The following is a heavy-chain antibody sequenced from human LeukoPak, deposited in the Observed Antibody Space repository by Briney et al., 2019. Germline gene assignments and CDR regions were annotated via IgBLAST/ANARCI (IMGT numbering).Heavy chain of an antibody. CDR1: GGSFRSYW. V-gene: IGHV4-4*07. D-gene: IGHD1-26*01. J-gene: IGHJ4*02. CDR2: IYSTGST. Sequence: PSETLSLTCDVSGGSFRSYWWGWVRQPAGKGLEWLGRIYSTGSTRFNPSLKSRLTLSIDTSTNQFSLTLTSVTAADTAVYFCARQGYTVSYYFLDYWSQGTLVTVSS. CDR3: ARQGYTVSYYFLDY.